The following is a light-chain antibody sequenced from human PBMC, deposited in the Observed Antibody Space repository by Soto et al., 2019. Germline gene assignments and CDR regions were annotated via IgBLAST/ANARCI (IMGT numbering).Light chain of an antibody. CDR2: QTS. Sequence: EIVLTQSPGTLSFSPGERATLSCRASQSVGSTYLAWYQQRPGQAPRLLIYQTSIRAAGIPARFSASGTGTDFTLTISDVQPEDFAVYYCHQRQSWPRTFGQGTKVDIK. CDR1: QSVGSTY. V-gene: IGKV3D-20*02. CDR3: HQRQSWPRT. J-gene: IGKJ1*01.